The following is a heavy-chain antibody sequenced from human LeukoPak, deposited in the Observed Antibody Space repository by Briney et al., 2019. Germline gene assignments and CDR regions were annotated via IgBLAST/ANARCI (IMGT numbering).Heavy chain of an antibody. Sequence: GGSLRLSCAASGFTFSDYYMSWIRQAPGKGLEWVSYISSSGSTIYYADSVKGRFTISRDNSKNTLYLQMNSLRAEDTAVYYCAKKDPVTTLDAFDIWGQGTMVTVSS. CDR1: GFTFSDYY. D-gene: IGHD4-17*01. J-gene: IGHJ3*02. CDR2: ISSSGSTI. V-gene: IGHV3-11*01. CDR3: AKKDPVTTLDAFDI.